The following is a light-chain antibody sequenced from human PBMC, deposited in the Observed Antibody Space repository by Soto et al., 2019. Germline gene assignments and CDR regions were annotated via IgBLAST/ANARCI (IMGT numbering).Light chain of an antibody. Sequence: EIVLTQSPGTLSLSPGERATLSCRASQSVSSSYLAWYHQKPGQAPRLLIYGASSRATGLPDRFSGSGSGTDFTLTISRLEPEDFSVDYCQPYCSSPPITFGQGTRLEIK. J-gene: IGKJ5*01. V-gene: IGKV3-20*01. CDR3: QPYCSSPPIT. CDR1: QSVSSSY. CDR2: GAS.